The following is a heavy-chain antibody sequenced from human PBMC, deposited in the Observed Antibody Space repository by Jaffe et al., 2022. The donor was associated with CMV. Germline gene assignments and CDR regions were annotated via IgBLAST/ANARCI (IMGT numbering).Heavy chain of an antibody. V-gene: IGHV3-30*18. CDR2: ISHDGKDQ. J-gene: IGHJ6*02. CDR1: GFTLSNYG. Sequence: QVQLVESGGGVVQPGRSLRLSCTASGFTLSNYGMYWIRQVPGKGLEWVALISHDGKDQYYAESVKGRFTISRETSKLFLQMNSLRTEDTALYYCANHGRDGGLDVWGQGSMVTVSS. CDR3: ANHGRDGGLDV.